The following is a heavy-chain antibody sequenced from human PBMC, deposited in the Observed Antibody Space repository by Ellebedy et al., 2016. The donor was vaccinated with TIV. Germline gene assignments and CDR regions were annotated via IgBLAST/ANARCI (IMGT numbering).Heavy chain of an antibody. J-gene: IGHJ6*03. CDR3: ARETQYYYYYYMDV. CDR1: GYTFTSYG. Sequence: ASVKVSXXASGYTFTSYGISWVRQAPGQGLEWMGWISAYNGNTNYAQKLQGRVTMTTDTSTSTAYMELRSLRSDDTAVYYCARETQYYYYYYMDVWGKGTTVTVSS. V-gene: IGHV1-18*01. CDR2: ISAYNGNT.